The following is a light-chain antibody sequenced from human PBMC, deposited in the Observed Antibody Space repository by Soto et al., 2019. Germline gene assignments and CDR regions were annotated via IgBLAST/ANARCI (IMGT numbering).Light chain of an antibody. V-gene: IGKV1-27*01. CDR1: QGISNY. J-gene: IGKJ4*01. Sequence: DIQMTQSPSSLSASVGDRVTITCRASQGISNYLAWYQQKPGKVPKLLIYTASTLQSGVPSRFSGCGSGTDFTLTISSLQPEDVATYYCQNYNSAPQLTFGGGTKVEIK. CDR2: TAS. CDR3: QNYNSAPQLT.